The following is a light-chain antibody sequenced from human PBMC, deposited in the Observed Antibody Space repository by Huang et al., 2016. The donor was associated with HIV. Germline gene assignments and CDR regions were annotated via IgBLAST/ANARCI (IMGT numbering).Light chain of an antibody. CDR1: HSVSDL. CDR2: DAS. Sequence: EIVLTQSPATLSLSPGQRVTLSCRASHSVSDLLAWYQQKPGKSPRLLIYDASTRATGIPARFSGSGAGTDFTLTISSLEPEDFAVYYCQQRSKWPLTFGGGTKVESK. V-gene: IGKV3-11*01. CDR3: QQRSKWPLT. J-gene: IGKJ4*01.